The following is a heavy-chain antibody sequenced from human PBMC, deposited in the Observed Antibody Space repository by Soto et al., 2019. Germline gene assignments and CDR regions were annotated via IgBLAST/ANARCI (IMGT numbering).Heavy chain of an antibody. V-gene: IGHV1-46*01. J-gene: IGHJ4*02. CDR1: GYTFTSYY. CDR3: ARDPKMATIDPPRWDY. Sequence: ASVKVSCKASGYTFTSYYMHWVRQAPGQGLEWMGIINPSGGSTSYAQKFQGRVTMTRDMSTSTVYMELSSLRSEDTAVYYCARDPKMATIDPPRWDYWGQGTLVTVSS. CDR2: INPSGGST. D-gene: IGHD5-12*01.